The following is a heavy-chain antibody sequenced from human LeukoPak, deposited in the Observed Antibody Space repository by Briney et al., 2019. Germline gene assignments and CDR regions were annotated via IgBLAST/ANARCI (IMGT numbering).Heavy chain of an antibody. V-gene: IGHV3-23*01. CDR2: ISGSGSNT. CDR1: GFTFSTYA. CDR3: ARASPGTTTLWIDY. D-gene: IGHD4-17*01. J-gene: IGHJ4*02. Sequence: GGSLRLSCAASGFTFSTYAMNWARQAPGKGLEWVSVISGSGSNTYYADSVKGRFTISRDNSKNTLYLQMNSLRAEDTAVYYCARASPGTTTLWIDYWGQGTLVTVSS.